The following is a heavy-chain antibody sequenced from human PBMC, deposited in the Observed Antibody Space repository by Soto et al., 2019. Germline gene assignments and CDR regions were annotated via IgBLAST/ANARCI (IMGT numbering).Heavy chain of an antibody. V-gene: IGHV6-1*01. Sequence: SQTLSLTCAISGDSVSSNSAAWNWIRQSPSRGLEWLGRTYYRSKWYNDYAVSVKSRITINPDTSKNQFSLQLNSVTPEDTAVYYCARHARENSSSSGDYYYGMDVWGQGTTVTVYS. D-gene: IGHD6-6*01. J-gene: IGHJ6*02. CDR2: TYYRSKWYN. CDR3: ARHARENSSSSGDYYYGMDV. CDR1: GDSVSSNSAA.